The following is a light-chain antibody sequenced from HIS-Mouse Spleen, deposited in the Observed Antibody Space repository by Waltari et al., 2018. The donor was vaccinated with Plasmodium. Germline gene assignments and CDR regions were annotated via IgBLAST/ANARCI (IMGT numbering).Light chain of an antibody. CDR3: QQYNNWPFT. CDR1: QSVSSN. V-gene: IGKV3-15*01. CDR2: GAS. J-gene: IGKJ3*01. Sequence: EIVMTQSPATLSVSPGERATLSCRASQSVSSNLAWYQQKPGQAPRLLIYGASTRATGSPARVSGSGAGKEFTLTISSLQSEDLAVYYCQQYNNWPFTFGPGTKVDIK.